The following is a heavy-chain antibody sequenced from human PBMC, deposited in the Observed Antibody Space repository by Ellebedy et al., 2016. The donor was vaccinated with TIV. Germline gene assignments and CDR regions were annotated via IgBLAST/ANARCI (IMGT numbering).Heavy chain of an antibody. CDR1: GFTFSSYG. CDR3: ARVSVGATKPHFDY. CDR2: IWYDGSNK. V-gene: IGHV3-33*08. Sequence: PGGSLRLSCAASGFTFSSYGMHWVRQAPGKGLEWVAVIWYDGSNKYYADSVKGRFTISRDNSKNTLYLQMNSLRAEDTDVYYCARVSVGATKPHFDYWGQGTLVTVSS. D-gene: IGHD1-26*01. J-gene: IGHJ4*02.